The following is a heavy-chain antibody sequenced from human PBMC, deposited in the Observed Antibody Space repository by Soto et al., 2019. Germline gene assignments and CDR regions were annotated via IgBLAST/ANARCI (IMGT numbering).Heavy chain of an antibody. J-gene: IGHJ6*02. Sequence: VQLVQSGAEVKKPGASVKVSCKASGYTFSSYDINWVRQATGQGLEWMGWMNPKSGYTGYAQKFQGRVTMTRDTSISTAYMEVSSLRSEDTAIYYCARAYGDLDVWGQGTTVTVSS. V-gene: IGHV1-8*01. D-gene: IGHD2-21*01. CDR2: MNPKSGYT. CDR3: ARAYGDLDV. CDR1: GYTFSSYD.